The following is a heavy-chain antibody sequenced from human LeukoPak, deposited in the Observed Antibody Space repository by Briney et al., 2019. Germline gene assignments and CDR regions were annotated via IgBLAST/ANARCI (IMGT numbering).Heavy chain of an antibody. CDR3: ARTENYIPEDCFDP. CDR1: GGSIGSSSYC. V-gene: IGHV4-39*01. J-gene: IGHJ5*02. Sequence: SETLSLTRSVSGGSIGSSSYCWGWIRQPPGKGLEWIGTICYSGSTFYNPSLKSRVTLSVDTSKNQFSLKLSSVTAADTAVYYCARTENYIPEDCFDPWGQGTLVTVSS. CDR2: ICYSGST. D-gene: IGHD5-24*01.